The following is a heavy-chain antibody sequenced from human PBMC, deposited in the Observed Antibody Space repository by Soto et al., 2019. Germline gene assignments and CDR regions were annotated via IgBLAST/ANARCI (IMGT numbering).Heavy chain of an antibody. CDR3: AKVVEGYIVSSFDD. CDR1: GFTFSSYA. J-gene: IGHJ4*02. V-gene: IGHV3-23*01. CDR2: ISASGGST. D-gene: IGHD2-15*01. Sequence: PPGGSLRLSCAASGFTFSSYAMNWVRQAPGKGLEWVSSISASGGSTYYADSVKGRFTISRDNSKNTLYLQMDSLRAEDTAIFYCAKVVEGYIVSSFDDWGQGVLVTVSS.